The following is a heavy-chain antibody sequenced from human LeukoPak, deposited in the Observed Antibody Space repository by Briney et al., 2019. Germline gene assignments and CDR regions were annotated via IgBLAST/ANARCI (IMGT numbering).Heavy chain of an antibody. CDR1: GFTFSSYW. V-gene: IGHV3-7*03. CDR3: ARGGDLDV. Sequence: GGSLRLSCAASGFTFSSYWMNWARQAPGKGLEWVASINHNGNVNYYVDSVKGRFTISRDNAKNSLYLQMSNLRAEDTAVYFCARGGDLDVWGQGATVTVSS. CDR2: INHNGNVN. J-gene: IGHJ6*02. D-gene: IGHD2-21*01.